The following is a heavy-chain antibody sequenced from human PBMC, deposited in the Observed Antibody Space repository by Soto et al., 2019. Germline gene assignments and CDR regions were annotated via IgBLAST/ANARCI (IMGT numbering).Heavy chain of an antibody. CDR1: GFTFSNAW. CDR3: TTEAIVVVVAATPSCFDY. J-gene: IGHJ4*02. CDR2: IKSKTDGGTT. D-gene: IGHD2-15*01. V-gene: IGHV3-15*07. Sequence: GGSLRLSCAASGFTFSNAWMNWVRQAPGKGLEWVGRIKSKTDGGTTDYAAPVKGRFTISRDDSKNTLYLQMNSLKTEDTAVYYCTTEAIVVVVAATPSCFDYWGQGTLVTVSS.